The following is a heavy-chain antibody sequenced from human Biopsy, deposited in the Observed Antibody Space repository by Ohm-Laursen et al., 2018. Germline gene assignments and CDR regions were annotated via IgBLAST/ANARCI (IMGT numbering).Heavy chain of an antibody. CDR3: ARHEGPDLAVAASSPSSYYYYSGMNV. Sequence: SETLSLTCTVSGGSISSSTTYYWAWLRQPPGKGLEWIGSIYNTETTFYNPSLKSRVTISVDTSKNQFSLKVTSVTAADTGVYYCARHEGPDLAVAASSPSSYYYYSGMNVWGQGTTVTVSS. J-gene: IGHJ6*02. CDR2: IYNTETT. V-gene: IGHV4-39*01. CDR1: GGSISSSTTYY. D-gene: IGHD6-19*01.